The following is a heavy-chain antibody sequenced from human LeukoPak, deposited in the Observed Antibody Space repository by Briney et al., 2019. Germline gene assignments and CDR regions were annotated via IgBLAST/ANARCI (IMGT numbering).Heavy chain of an antibody. CDR3: AREDYYDSSGYSDY. CDR2: ISSSSSYI. J-gene: IGHJ4*02. V-gene: IGHV3-21*04. D-gene: IGHD3-22*01. Sequence: PGGSLRLSCAASGFTFSGYSMTWVRQAPGKGLEWVSSISSSSSYIYYADSVKGRFTISRDNAKNSLYLQMNSLRADDTAVYYCAREDYYDSSGYSDYWGQGTLVTVSS. CDR1: GFTFSGYS.